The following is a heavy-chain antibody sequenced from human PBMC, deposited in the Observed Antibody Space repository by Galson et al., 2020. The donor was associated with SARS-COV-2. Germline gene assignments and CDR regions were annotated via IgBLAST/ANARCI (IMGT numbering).Heavy chain of an antibody. CDR3: AKGGWELLGYFDY. Sequence: GESLKISCAASGFTFSSYGMHWVRQAPGKGLEWVAVISYDGSNKYYADSVKGRFTISRDNSKNTLYLQMNSLRAEDTAVYYCAKGGWELLGYFDYWGQGTLVTVSS. CDR2: ISYDGSNK. J-gene: IGHJ4*02. CDR1: GFTFSSYG. D-gene: IGHD1-26*01. V-gene: IGHV3-30*18.